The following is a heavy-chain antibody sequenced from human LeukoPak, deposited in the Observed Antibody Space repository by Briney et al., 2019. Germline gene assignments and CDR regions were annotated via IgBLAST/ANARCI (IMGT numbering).Heavy chain of an antibody. CDR2: IIPIFGTA. Sequence: APVKVSCKASGGTFSSYAISWVRQAPGQGLEWMGGIIPIFGTANYAQKFQGRVTITADESTSTAYMELSSLRSEDTAVYYCASGGDGYKNWFDPWGQGTLVTVSS. J-gene: IGHJ5*02. CDR3: ASGGDGYKNWFDP. CDR1: GGTFSSYA. V-gene: IGHV1-69*13. D-gene: IGHD5-24*01.